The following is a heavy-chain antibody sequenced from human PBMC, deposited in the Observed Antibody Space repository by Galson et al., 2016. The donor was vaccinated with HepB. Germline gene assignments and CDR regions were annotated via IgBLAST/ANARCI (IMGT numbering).Heavy chain of an antibody. CDR2: INWDSTGI. Sequence: SLRLSCAASGFTFDDYAMHWVQQAPGKGLEWVSGINWDSTGIDYADSVKGRFTISRDNAKNSLYLQMNSLRAEDTAVYYCAMGNSGWPDYWGQGTLVSVSS. D-gene: IGHD6-19*01. V-gene: IGHV3-9*01. CDR1: GFTFDDYA. CDR3: AMGNSGWPDY. J-gene: IGHJ4*02.